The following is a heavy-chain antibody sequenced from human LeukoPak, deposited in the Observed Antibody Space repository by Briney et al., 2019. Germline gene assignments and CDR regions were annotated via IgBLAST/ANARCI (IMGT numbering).Heavy chain of an antibody. CDR3: ARDGGPYCSGGSCPRPFDY. D-gene: IGHD2-15*01. CDR2: IYYSGST. Sequence: SETLSLTCTVSGGSISSYYWSWIRQPPGKGLEWIGYIYYSGSTNYNPSLKSRVTISVDTSKNQFSLKLSSVTAADTAVYYCARDGGPYCSGGSCPRPFDYWGQGTLVTVSS. V-gene: IGHV4-59*01. CDR1: GGSISSYY. J-gene: IGHJ4*02.